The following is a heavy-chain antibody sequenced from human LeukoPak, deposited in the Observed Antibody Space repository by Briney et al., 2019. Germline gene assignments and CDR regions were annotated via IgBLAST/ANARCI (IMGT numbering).Heavy chain of an antibody. Sequence: PSETLSLTCTVSGGSISSGDYYWSWIRQPPGKGLEWIGYIYYSGSTYYNPSLKSRVTISVDTSKNQFSLKLSSVTAADTAVYYCARDLSDWYSGWFDPWGQGTLVTVSS. V-gene: IGHV4-30-4*08. CDR2: IYYSGST. CDR3: ARDLSDWYSGWFDP. CDR1: GGSISSGDYY. J-gene: IGHJ5*02. D-gene: IGHD6-19*01.